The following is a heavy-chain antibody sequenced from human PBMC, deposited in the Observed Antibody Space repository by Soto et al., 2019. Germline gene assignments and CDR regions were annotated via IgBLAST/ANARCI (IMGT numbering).Heavy chain of an antibody. D-gene: IGHD3-3*01. CDR1: GFTFSSYG. CDR2: ISYDGSNK. V-gene: IGHV3-30*18. J-gene: IGHJ4*02. Sequence: PGGSLRLSCAASGFTFSSYGMHWVRQAPGKGLEWVAVISYDGSNKYYADSVKGRFTISRDNSKNTLYLQMNSLRAEDTAVYYCAKEGNVLRFLEWPHLDYWGQGTLVTVSS. CDR3: AKEGNVLRFLEWPHLDY.